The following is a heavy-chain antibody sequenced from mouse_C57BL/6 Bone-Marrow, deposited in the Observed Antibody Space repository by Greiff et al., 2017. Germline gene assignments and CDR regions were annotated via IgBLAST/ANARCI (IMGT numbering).Heavy chain of an antibody. Sequence: DVMLVESGGGLVKPGGSLKLSCAASGFTFSDYGMHWVRQAPEKGLEWVAYISSGSSTIYYADTVKGRFTISRDNAKNTLFLQMTSLRSEDTAMYYCARLGVDYFDYWGQGTTLTVSS. J-gene: IGHJ2*01. CDR1: GFTFSDYG. CDR2: ISSGSSTI. D-gene: IGHD1-1*01. V-gene: IGHV5-17*01. CDR3: ARLGVDYFDY.